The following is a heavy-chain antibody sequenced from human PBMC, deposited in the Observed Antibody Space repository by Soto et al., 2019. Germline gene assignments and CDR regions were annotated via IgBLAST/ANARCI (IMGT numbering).Heavy chain of an antibody. CDR2: ISAYNGNT. CDR3: ARDPDLAVAGKEARDY. J-gene: IGHJ4*02. V-gene: IGHV1-18*01. Sequence: QVQLGQSGAEVKKPGASVKVSCKASGYTFTSYGISWVRQSPGQGREWMGWISAYNGNTKYAQKLQGRVTMTTDTSTSSTYMELGSLISDDTAGYYCARDPDLAVAGKEARDYWGQGALVTVSS. D-gene: IGHD6-19*01. CDR1: GYTFTSYG.